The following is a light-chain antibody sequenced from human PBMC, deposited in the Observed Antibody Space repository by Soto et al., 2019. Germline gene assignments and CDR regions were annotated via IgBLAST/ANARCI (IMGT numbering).Light chain of an antibody. CDR1: SSDVGGYNY. CDR3: TSFTSISIWV. J-gene: IGLJ3*02. V-gene: IGLV2-14*01. CDR2: DVD. Sequence: QSALTQPASVSGSPGQSITISCTGTSSDVGGYNYVSWYRQDPGKAPKLMIYDVDKRPSGLSNRFSGSNSGNTASLTISGLQAEDEDDYYCTSFTSISIWVFGGGTKLTVL.